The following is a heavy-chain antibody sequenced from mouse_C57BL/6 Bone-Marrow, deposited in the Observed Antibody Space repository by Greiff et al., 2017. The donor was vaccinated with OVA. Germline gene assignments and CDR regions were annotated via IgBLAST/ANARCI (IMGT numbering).Heavy chain of an antibody. D-gene: IGHD2-5*01. CDR2: IYPGSGST. CDR1: GYTFTSYW. CDR3: ARDDSNCAGYFDV. Sequence: QVQLKQPGAELVKPGASVKMSCKASGYTFTSYWITWVKQRPGQGLEWIGDIYPGSGSTNYNEKFKSKATLTVDTSSSTAYMQLSSLTSEDSAVYDSARDDSNCAGYFDVWGTGTTVTVSS. V-gene: IGHV1-55*01. J-gene: IGHJ1*03.